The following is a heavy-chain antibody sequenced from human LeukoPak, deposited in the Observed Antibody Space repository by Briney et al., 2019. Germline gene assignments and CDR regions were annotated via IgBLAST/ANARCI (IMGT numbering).Heavy chain of an antibody. CDR1: GYTFATYA. Sequence: ASVKVSCKASGYTFATYAMHWVRQAPGQRLEWMGWSNAGNGNTKYSQELQGRITITRDTSASTAYMELSSLRSEDMAVYYCVREAPFDAFDIWGQGTMVTVSS. J-gene: IGHJ3*02. CDR3: VREAPFDAFDI. V-gene: IGHV1-3*02. CDR2: SNAGNGNT. D-gene: IGHD2/OR15-2a*01.